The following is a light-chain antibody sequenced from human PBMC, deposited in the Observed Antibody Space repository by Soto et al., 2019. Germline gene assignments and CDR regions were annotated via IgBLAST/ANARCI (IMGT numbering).Light chain of an antibody. CDR3: QQRSNWPPIT. Sequence: EIVLTQSPATLSLSPGERATLSCRASQSVSSYLAWYQQKPGQAPMLLIYGVSTRATGVPARFSGSGSGTDFTLTISSLEPEDFAVYYCQQRSNWPPITFGQGTRLEIK. CDR1: QSVSSY. V-gene: IGKV3-11*01. J-gene: IGKJ5*01. CDR2: GVS.